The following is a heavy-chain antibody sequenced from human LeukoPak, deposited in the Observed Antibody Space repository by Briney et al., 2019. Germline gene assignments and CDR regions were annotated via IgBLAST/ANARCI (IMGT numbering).Heavy chain of an antibody. CDR3: ARGLGYCSSTSCPNWFDP. D-gene: IGHD2-2*01. J-gene: IGHJ5*02. Sequence: SQTLSLTCTVSGGSISSGGYYWSWIRQPPGKGLEWIGYIYHSGSTYYNPSLKSRVTISVDRSKNQFSLKLSPVTAADTAVYCCARGLGYCSSTSCPNWFDPWGQGTLVTVSS. CDR1: GGSISSGGYY. CDR2: IYHSGST. V-gene: IGHV4-30-2*01.